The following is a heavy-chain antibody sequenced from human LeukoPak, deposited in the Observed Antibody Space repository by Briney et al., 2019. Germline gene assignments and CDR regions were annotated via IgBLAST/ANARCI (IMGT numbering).Heavy chain of an antibody. D-gene: IGHD2-15*01. Sequence: GGSLRLSCAASGFTFITYALTWVRQAPGKGLERVSAISGSGGSTYYADSVKGRFTISRDNSKNTLYLQMSSLRAEDTAVYFCVRGYSFGPYGMDVWGQGTTVTVSS. CDR3: VRGYSFGPYGMDV. CDR2: ISGSGGST. J-gene: IGHJ6*02. CDR1: GFTFITYA. V-gene: IGHV3-23*01.